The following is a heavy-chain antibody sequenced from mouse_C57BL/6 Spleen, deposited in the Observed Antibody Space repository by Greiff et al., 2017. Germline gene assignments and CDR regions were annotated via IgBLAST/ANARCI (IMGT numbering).Heavy chain of an antibody. Sequence: EVQLKESGPELVKPGASVKMSCKASGYTFTDYNMHWVKQSHGKSLKWIGYINPNNGGTSYNQKFKGKATLTVNKSSSTAYMELRSLTSEDSAVYYCATYDYDERYFDYWGQGTTLTVSS. CDR1: GYTFTDYN. CDR2: INPNNGGT. V-gene: IGHV1-22*01. J-gene: IGHJ2*01. CDR3: ATYDYDERYFDY. D-gene: IGHD2-4*01.